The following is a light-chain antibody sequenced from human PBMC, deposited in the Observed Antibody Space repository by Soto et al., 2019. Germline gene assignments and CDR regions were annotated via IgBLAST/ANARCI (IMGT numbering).Light chain of an antibody. V-gene: IGKV2-28*01. CDR3: MQPLETFRI. CDR2: LGS. Sequence: IVMTQSPLSLSGTPGEASSISCMSSARLLHKNGYNYVDWYMQKPGQSPQLLIYLGSNRASGVPDRFSGSGSDTYFTLEISRVEADDVGVYYCMQPLETFRIFDQGTKVDIK. CDR1: ARLLHKNGYNY. J-gene: IGKJ1*01.